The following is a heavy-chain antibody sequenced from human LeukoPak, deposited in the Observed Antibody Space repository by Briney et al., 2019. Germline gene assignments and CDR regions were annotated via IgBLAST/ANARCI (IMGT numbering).Heavy chain of an antibody. V-gene: IGHV1-69*13. CDR1: GGTFSSYA. J-gene: IGHJ4*02. D-gene: IGHD5-18*01. Sequence: SVKVSCKASGGTFSSYAISWVRQAPGQGLEWMGGIIPIFGTANYAQKFQGRVTITADESTSTAYMELSSLRSEDTAVYYCARVLRVDTARVEEYYFDYWGQGTLVTVSS. CDR2: IIPIFGTA. CDR3: ARVLRVDTARVEEYYFDY.